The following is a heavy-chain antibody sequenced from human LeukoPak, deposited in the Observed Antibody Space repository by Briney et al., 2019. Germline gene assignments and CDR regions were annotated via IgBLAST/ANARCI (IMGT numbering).Heavy chain of an antibody. V-gene: IGHV3-23*01. J-gene: IGHJ5*02. D-gene: IGHD6-13*01. CDR1: GFTFSSYA. CDR2: ISGSGGST. Sequence: GGSLRLSCAASGFTFSSYAMSWVRQAPGKGLEGVSAISGSGGSTYYADSVKGRFTISRDNSKNTLYLQMNSLRAEDTAVYYCAKGIAAAGTGGVWFDPWGQGTLVTVSS. CDR3: AKGIAAAGTGGVWFDP.